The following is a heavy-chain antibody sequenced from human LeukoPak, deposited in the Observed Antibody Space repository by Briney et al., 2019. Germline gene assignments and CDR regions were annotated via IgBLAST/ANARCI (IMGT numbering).Heavy chain of an antibody. CDR2: ISSTSAYI. J-gene: IGHJ5*02. D-gene: IGHD6-19*01. CDR3: ARVAVAGPTGWFDP. CDR1: GFTFSSYA. V-gene: IGHV3-21*01. Sequence: GRSLRLSCAASGFTFSSYAMHWVRQAPGKGLEWVSSISSTSAYIHYAESVKGRFTISRDNIDNVVYLQMNSLRAEDTAVYYCARVAVAGPTGWFDPWGQGTLVTVSS.